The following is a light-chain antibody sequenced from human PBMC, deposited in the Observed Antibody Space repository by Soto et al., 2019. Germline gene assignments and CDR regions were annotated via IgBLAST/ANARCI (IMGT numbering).Light chain of an antibody. V-gene: IGKV3-15*01. CDR1: QSVSSN. CDR3: QQYNNWPPVT. Sequence: EIVMTQSPATLSVSPGERATLSCRASQSVSSNLAWYQQKPGQAPRLLIYGASTRATGIPARFSGSGSGTEFTLNISSLQYEDFAVYYCQQYNNWPPVTFGQGTKLEIK. CDR2: GAS. J-gene: IGKJ2*01.